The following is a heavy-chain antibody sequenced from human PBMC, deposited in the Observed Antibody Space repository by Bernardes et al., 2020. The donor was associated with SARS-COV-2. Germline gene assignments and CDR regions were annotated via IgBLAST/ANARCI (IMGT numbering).Heavy chain of an antibody. Sequence: GGSLRLSCAASGFTFSSYELNWVRQAPGKGLEWVSYISSSGSTIYYADSVKGRFTISRDNAKNSLYLQMNSLRAEDTAVYYCARDLMTTVTVDGYWGQGTLVTVSS. CDR2: ISSSGSTI. V-gene: IGHV3-48*03. CDR3: ARDLMTTVTVDGY. CDR1: GFTFSSYE. J-gene: IGHJ4*02. D-gene: IGHD4-17*01.